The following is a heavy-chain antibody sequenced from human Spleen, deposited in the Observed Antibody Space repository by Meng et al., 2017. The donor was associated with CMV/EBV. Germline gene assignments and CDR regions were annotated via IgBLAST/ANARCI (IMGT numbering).Heavy chain of an antibody. Sequence: SVKVSCKASGGTFSSYAIIWVRHAPGQGLEWMGGIIPILGIANYAQKFQGRVTITADKSTSTAYMELSSLRSEDTAVYYCARDAGGSSPSDYWGQGTLVTVSS. D-gene: IGHD6-13*01. V-gene: IGHV1-69*10. CDR1: GGTFSSYA. J-gene: IGHJ4*02. CDR3: ARDAGGSSPSDY. CDR2: IIPILGIA.